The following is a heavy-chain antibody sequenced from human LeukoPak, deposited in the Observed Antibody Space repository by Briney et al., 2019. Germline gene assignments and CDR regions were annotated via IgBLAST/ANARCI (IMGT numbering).Heavy chain of an antibody. V-gene: IGHV4-39*01. J-gene: IGHJ6*02. CDR3: ARGTYYDFWSGFDYYGMDV. D-gene: IGHD3-3*01. CDR1: GGSISSSSYN. CDR2: IYYRGST. Sequence: PSETLSLTCTVSGGSISSSSYNWGWIRQPPGKGLEWIGNIYYRGSTYYNPSLKSRVTISVDTSKNQFSLKLRFVTAADTAVYYCARGTYYDFWSGFDYYGMDVWGQGTTVTVSS.